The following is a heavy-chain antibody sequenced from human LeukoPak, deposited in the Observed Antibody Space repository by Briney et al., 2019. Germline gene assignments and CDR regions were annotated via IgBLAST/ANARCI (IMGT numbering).Heavy chain of an antibody. J-gene: IGHJ5*02. D-gene: IGHD2-2*01. CDR3: AKDFRKEYQLLNWFDP. Sequence: GGSLRLSCAASGFTFRNNNMNWVRQAPGKGLEWVSSISSSGSYVYYADSVKGRFTISRDNAKNSLYLQMNSLRGEDTAVYYCAKDFRKEYQLLNWFDPWGQGTLVTVSS. CDR1: GFTFRNNN. CDR2: ISSSGSYV. V-gene: IGHV3-21*01.